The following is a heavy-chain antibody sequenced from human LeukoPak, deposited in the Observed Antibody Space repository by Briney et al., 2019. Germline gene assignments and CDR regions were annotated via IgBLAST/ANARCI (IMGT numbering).Heavy chain of an antibody. D-gene: IGHD2-2*01. CDR2: ISYDGSNK. J-gene: IGHJ4*02. CDR1: GFTFSSYG. Sequence: QPGGSLRLSCAASGFTFSSYGMHWVRQAPGKGLEWVAVISYDGSNKYYADSVKGRFTISGDNSKNTLYLQMNSLRAEDTAVYYCAKDTSTRLDYWGQGTLVTVSS. V-gene: IGHV3-30*18. CDR3: AKDTSTRLDY.